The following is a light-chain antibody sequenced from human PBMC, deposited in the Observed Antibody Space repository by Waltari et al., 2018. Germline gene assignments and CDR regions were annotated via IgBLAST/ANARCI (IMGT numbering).Light chain of an antibody. Sequence: DIQMTQSPSSLSASVGDRVTITCRASKGIGNYLAWYQQKPGKLPKLLIYAASTLQSGVPSRFSGSGSGTDFTLTISSLQPEDVATYYCQKYNSVWTFGQGTKVEIK. CDR1: KGIGNY. CDR2: AAS. V-gene: IGKV1-27*01. J-gene: IGKJ1*01. CDR3: QKYNSVWT.